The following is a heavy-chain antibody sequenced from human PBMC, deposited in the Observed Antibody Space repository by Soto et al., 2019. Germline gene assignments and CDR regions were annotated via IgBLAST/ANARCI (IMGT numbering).Heavy chain of an antibody. V-gene: IGHV3-7*01. Sequence: GGSLRLSCAASGFTFSIYWMSWVRQAPGKGLEWVANIKQDGSEKYYVDSVKGRFTISRDNAKNSLYLQMNSLRAEDTAVYYCARDGGSAMTYYDFWSRYYYMDVWGKGTTVTVSS. CDR2: IKQDGSEK. J-gene: IGHJ6*03. CDR3: ARDGGSAMTYYDFWSRYYYMDV. D-gene: IGHD3-3*01. CDR1: GFTFSIYW.